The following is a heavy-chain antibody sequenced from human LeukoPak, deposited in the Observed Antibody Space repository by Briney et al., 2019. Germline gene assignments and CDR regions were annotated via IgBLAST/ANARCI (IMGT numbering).Heavy chain of an antibody. CDR2: MNPNSGNT. Sequence: ASVKVSCKASGYTFTSYDINWVRQAPGQGLEWMGWMNPNSGNTGYAQKFQGRVTMTRNTSISTAYMELSSLRSEDTAVYYCARGPTYYYGSGSFYYYGMDVWGQGTTVTVSS. CDR1: GYTFTSYD. V-gene: IGHV1-8*01. D-gene: IGHD3-10*01. CDR3: ARGPTYYYGSGSFYYYGMDV. J-gene: IGHJ6*02.